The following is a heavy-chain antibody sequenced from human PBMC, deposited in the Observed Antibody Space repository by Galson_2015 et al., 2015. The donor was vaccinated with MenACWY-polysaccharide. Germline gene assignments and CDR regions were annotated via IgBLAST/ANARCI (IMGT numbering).Heavy chain of an antibody. Sequence: SVKVSCKASGYTFTSNAINWVRQAPGRGLEWMGWMSPTSGNTGSARKFQGRVTMTWSTSISTAYMELSSLRSEDTATYYCARGGRGAWYEGDYWGQGTLVTVSS. CDR3: ARGGRGAWYEGDY. D-gene: IGHD6-19*01. V-gene: IGHV1-8*01. CDR1: GYTFTSNA. J-gene: IGHJ4*02. CDR2: MSPTSGNT.